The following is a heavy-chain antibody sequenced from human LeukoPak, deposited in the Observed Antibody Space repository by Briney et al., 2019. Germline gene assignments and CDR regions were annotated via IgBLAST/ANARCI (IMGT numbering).Heavy chain of an antibody. CDR1: GGSISSYY. CDR2: IYYSGST. CDR3: ARADYGSLDY. D-gene: IGHD3-16*01. J-gene: IGHJ4*02. V-gene: IGHV4-59*01. Sequence: SETLSLTCTVSGGSISSYYWSWIRQPPGKGLQWIGYIYYSGSTNYNPSLKSRVTISVDTSKNQFSLKLSSVTAADTAVYYCARADYGSLDYWGQGTLVTVSS.